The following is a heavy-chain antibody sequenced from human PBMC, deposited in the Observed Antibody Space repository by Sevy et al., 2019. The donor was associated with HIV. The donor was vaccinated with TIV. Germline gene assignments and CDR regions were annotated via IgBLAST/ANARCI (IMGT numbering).Heavy chain of an antibody. CDR1: GFTFSSYS. D-gene: IGHD6-13*01. CDR3: ARLSGYSSSWSYFHY. J-gene: IGHJ4*02. Sequence: GGSLRLSCAASGFTFSSYSMNWVRQAPGKGLEWVSYISSSTICYADSVKGRFTISRDNAKNSLYLQMNSLRAEDTAVYYCARLSGYSSSWSYFHYWGQGTLVTVSS. V-gene: IGHV3-48*01. CDR2: ISSSTI.